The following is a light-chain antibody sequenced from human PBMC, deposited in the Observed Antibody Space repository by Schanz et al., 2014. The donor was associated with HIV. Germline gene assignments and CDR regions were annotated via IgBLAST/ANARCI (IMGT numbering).Light chain of an antibody. CDR1: QHITYS. Sequence: IQMTQSPSSMSASVGDRVTITCRASQHITYSLDWYQHKPGEAPKLLIYAASSLQSGVPSRFSGSGSGTDFTLTISSLQPEDFATYYCLQDYNYPYTFGQGTKLEIK. CDR2: AAS. J-gene: IGKJ2*01. V-gene: IGKV1-6*01. CDR3: LQDYNYPYT.